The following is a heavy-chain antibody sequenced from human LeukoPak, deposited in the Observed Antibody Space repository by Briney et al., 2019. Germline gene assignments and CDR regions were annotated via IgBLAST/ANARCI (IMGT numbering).Heavy chain of an antibody. J-gene: IGHJ4*02. CDR1: GFTFSSYG. CDR2: VSYGGSNK. Sequence: GGSLRLSCAASGFTFSSYGMHWVRQAPGKGLEWLAVVSYGGSNKYYADSVKGRFTISSDNSKNTLYLLMDSLRAEDTAVYYCARELEAYSSNWYLGYWGQGTLVTVSS. CDR3: ARELEAYSSNWYLGY. V-gene: IGHV3-30*03. D-gene: IGHD6-13*01.